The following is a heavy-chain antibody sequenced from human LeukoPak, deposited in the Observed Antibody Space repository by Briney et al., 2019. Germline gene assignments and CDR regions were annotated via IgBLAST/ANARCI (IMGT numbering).Heavy chain of an antibody. CDR1: GGSFSGYY. D-gene: IGHD5-18*01. CDR2: INHSGST. Sequence: PSETLSLTCAVYGGSFSGYYWSWIRQPPGKGLEWIGEINHSGSTNYNPSLKSRVTISVDTSKNQFSLKLSSVTAADTAVYYCARGWVDTAMVFDYWGQGTLVTVSS. J-gene: IGHJ4*02. V-gene: IGHV4-34*01. CDR3: ARGWVDTAMVFDY.